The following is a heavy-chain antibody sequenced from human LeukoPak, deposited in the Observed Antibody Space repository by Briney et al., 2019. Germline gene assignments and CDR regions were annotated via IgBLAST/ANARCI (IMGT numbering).Heavy chain of an antibody. CDR1: GFSISSYY. Sequence: SETLSLTCAVSGFSISSYYWSWIRQPPGKGLEWIGYIYYSGSTNYNPSLKSRVTISVSTSKNQFSLKLSSVTAADTAVYYCAREGYSSSWYYLDYWGQGTLVTVSS. CDR2: IYYSGST. V-gene: IGHV4-59*01. D-gene: IGHD6-13*01. J-gene: IGHJ4*02. CDR3: AREGYSSSWYYLDY.